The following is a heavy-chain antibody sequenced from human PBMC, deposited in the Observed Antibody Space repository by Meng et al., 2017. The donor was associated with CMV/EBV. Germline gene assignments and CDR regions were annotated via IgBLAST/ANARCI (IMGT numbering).Heavy chain of an antibody. V-gene: IGHV3-74*01. CDR2: INSDGSST. J-gene: IGHJ4*02. Sequence: FTFSNSWMYWVRQAPGKGLVWVSRINSDGSSTSYADSVKGRFTISRDNAKNTLYLHMNSLRAEDTAVYYCARERANYYDSSGHYGYWGQGTLVTVSS. CDR1: FTFSNSW. D-gene: IGHD3-22*01. CDR3: ARERANYYDSSGHYGY.